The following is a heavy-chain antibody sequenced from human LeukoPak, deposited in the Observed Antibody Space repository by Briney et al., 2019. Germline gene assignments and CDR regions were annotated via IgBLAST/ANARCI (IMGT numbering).Heavy chain of an antibody. D-gene: IGHD6-19*01. CDR1: GGSISSSSYY. Sequence: PSETLSLTCTVSGGSISSSSYYWGWIRQPPGKGLEWIGSIYYSWSTCYNPSLKSRVTISVDTSKNQLSLQLSSVTAADTAVYYCARNSSGWSFDYWGQGALVTVSS. J-gene: IGHJ4*02. CDR2: IYYSWST. CDR3: ARNSSGWSFDY. V-gene: IGHV4-39*01.